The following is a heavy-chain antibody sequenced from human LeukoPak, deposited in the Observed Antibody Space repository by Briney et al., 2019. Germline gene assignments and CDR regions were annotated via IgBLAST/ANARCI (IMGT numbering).Heavy chain of an antibody. J-gene: IGHJ5*02. Sequence: GGSLRLSCAASGFTFSSYSMNWVRQAPGKGLEWVSSISSSSSYIYYADSVKGRFTISRDNAKNSLYLQMNSLRAEDTAVYYCARDVFDGSGNNWFDPWGQGTLVTVSS. D-gene: IGHD3-10*01. CDR2: ISSSSSYI. CDR3: ARDVFDGSGNNWFDP. CDR1: GFTFSSYS. V-gene: IGHV3-21*01.